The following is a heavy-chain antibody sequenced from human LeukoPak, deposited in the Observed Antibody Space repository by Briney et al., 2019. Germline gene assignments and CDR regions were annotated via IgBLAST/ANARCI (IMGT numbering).Heavy chain of an antibody. J-gene: IGHJ6*02. CDR1: GYTFTSYG. CDR2: ISAYNGNT. CDR3: ARGPVQGYYYYGMDV. Sequence: ASVKVSCKASGYTFTSYGIIWVRQAPGQGLEWMGWISAYNGNTNYAQKLQGRVTMTTDTSTSTAYMELRSLRSDDTAVYYCARGPVQGYYYYGMDVWGQGTTVTVSS. V-gene: IGHV1-18*01. D-gene: IGHD1-1*01.